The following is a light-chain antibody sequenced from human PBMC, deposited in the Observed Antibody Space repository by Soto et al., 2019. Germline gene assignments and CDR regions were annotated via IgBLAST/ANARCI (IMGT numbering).Light chain of an antibody. J-gene: IGLJ2*01. CDR2: GTN. CDR3: VLFMGSGISI. V-gene: IGLV8-61*01. Sequence: QTVVTQEPSFSVSPGGTVTLTCGLSSGSVSASYYPSWYQKTPGQAPRTLIYGTNTRSSGVPDRFSGSILGNKAALTITGAQADDESDYYCVLFMGSGISIFGGGTKLTGL. CDR1: SGSVSASYY.